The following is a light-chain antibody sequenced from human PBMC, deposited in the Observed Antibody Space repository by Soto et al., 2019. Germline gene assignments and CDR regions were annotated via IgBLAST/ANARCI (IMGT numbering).Light chain of an antibody. V-gene: IGLV1-44*01. CDR1: SSNIGSNT. Sequence: QPVLTQPPSASGTPGQRVTISCSGSSSNIGSNTVNWYQQLPGTAPKLLIYNNNQRPSGVPDRFSGSKSGTSASLAISGLQSEDEADYYCATWDDSLNGVFGGGTKLTVL. CDR3: ATWDDSLNGV. J-gene: IGLJ2*01. CDR2: NNN.